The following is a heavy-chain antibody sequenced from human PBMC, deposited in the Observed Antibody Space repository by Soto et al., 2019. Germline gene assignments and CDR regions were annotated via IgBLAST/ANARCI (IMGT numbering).Heavy chain of an antibody. D-gene: IGHD2-8*02. J-gene: IGHJ6*02. CDR1: GFKFGDHM. CDR2: INNSSSAK. Sequence: GGSLRLSCVASGFKFGDHMMKWVRQAPGKGLEWVSYINNSSSAKYYADSVRGRFIISRDNAKNSVYLQMYSLRDEDTGVYYCARNYWYGMDVRGRGTTVTVSS. V-gene: IGHV3-48*02. CDR3: ARNYWYGMDV.